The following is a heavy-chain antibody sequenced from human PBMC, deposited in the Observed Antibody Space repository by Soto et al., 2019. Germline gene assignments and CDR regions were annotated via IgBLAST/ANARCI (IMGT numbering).Heavy chain of an antibody. D-gene: IGHD1-26*01. J-gene: IGHJ6*02. CDR1: GYTFSHYG. V-gene: IGHV1-18*01. Sequence: GASVKVSCKASGYTFSHYGIGWVRQAPGQGLEWMGWISAYNGNRHFAEGLRGRITMTTNTTTSTADMELRSLSSDDTAVYYCARGGQECSNSGCGYIHDGMDVWGQGTTVTVSS. CDR2: ISAYNGNR. CDR3: ARGGQECSNSGCGYIHDGMDV.